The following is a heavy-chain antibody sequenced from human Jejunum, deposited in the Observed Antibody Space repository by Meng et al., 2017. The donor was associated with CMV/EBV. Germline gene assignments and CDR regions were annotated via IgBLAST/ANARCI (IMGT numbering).Heavy chain of an antibody. CDR2: IFHSGAT. Sequence: PLSLTCVVSGGSLIGTNWWNWVRQPPGGGLEWIGEIFHSGATNYNPSLKSRVTISIDNSKNQFPLKLTSVTAADTAVYFCGDPPAGYWGQGVLVTVSS. CDR1: GGSLIGTNW. CDR3: GDPPAGY. V-gene: IGHV4-4*01. J-gene: IGHJ4*02.